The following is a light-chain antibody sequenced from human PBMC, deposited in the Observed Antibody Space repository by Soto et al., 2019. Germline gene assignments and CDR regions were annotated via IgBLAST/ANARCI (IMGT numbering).Light chain of an antibody. V-gene: IGKV3-15*01. CDR3: QQYNDWPPIT. Sequence: EIMMTQSPATLSVSPGESATLSCRASQSVSNNLPWYQHKPGQAPRLLIYYASTRATGIPARFSGSGSGTECTLTIGRLQSEDFALYCCQQYNDWPPITFGQGTRLEIK. CDR1: QSVSNN. CDR2: YAS. J-gene: IGKJ5*01.